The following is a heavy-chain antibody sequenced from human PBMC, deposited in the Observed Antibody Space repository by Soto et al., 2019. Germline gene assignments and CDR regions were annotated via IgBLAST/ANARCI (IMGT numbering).Heavy chain of an antibody. D-gene: IGHD3-10*01. V-gene: IGHV4-34*01. CDR1: GGSFSGYY. CDR3: ARGVTSVGLYYYGSGSYGY. CDR2: INHSGST. J-gene: IGHJ4*02. Sequence: SETLSLTCAVYGGSFSGYYWSWIRQPPGKGLEWIGEINHSGSTNYNPSLKSRVTISVDTSKNQFSLKLSSVTAADTAVYYCARGVTSVGLYYYGSGSYGYWGQGTLVTVSS.